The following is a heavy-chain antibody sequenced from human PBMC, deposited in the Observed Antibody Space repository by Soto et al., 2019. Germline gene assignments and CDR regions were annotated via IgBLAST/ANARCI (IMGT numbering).Heavy chain of an antibody. CDR3: ASSRIAAAPLGYYGMDV. V-gene: IGHV1-69*01. D-gene: IGHD6-13*01. CDR1: GGTFISYS. J-gene: IGHJ6*02. CDR2: IIPIFGTA. Sequence: SVEVACKASGGTFISYSISWVRQAPGQVLEWMGGIIPIFGTANYAQKFQGRVTITADESTSTAYMELSSLRSEDTAVYYCASSRIAAAPLGYYGMDVWGQGTTVTVSS.